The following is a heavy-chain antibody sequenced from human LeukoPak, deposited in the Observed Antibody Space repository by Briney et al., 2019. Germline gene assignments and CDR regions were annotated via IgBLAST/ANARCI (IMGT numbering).Heavy chain of an antibody. CDR3: AKYRNYNFWSDFDY. V-gene: IGHV3-11*01. CDR1: GFTFSDYY. CDR2: ISSSGSTI. J-gene: IGHJ4*02. Sequence: PGGSLRLSCAASGFTFSDYYMSWIRQAPGKGLEWVSYISSSGSTIYYADSVKGWFTISRDNSKNTLYLQMNSLRAEDTAVYYCAKYRNYNFWSDFDYWGQGTLVTVSS. D-gene: IGHD3-3*01.